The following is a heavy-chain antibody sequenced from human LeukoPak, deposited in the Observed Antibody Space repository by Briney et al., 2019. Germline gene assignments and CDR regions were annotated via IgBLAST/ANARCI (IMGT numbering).Heavy chain of an antibody. Sequence: NPSETLSLTSTVSGGSISSSSYYWGWIRQPPGKGLEWIGSIYYSGSTYYNPSLKSRVTISVDTSKNQFSLKLSSVTAADTAVYYCASGNYYDSSGYGWGQGTMVTVSS. J-gene: IGHJ3*01. CDR1: GGSISSSSYY. CDR3: ASGNYYDSSGYG. CDR2: IYYSGST. V-gene: IGHV4-39*01. D-gene: IGHD3-22*01.